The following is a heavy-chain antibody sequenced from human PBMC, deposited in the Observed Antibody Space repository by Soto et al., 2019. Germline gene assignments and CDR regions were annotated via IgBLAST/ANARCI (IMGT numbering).Heavy chain of an antibody. Sequence: QVQLVQSGAEVKKPGASVKVSCKASGYTFTSYAMHWVRQAPGQRLEWMGWINAGNGNTKYSQKFQGRVTITRDTSARTADRELSSLRSEDTALYYCARGAGGPAGPGDYWGQGTPVTVSS. J-gene: IGHJ4*02. V-gene: IGHV1-3*01. CDR2: INAGNGNT. CDR1: GYTFTSYA. D-gene: IGHD2-15*01. CDR3: ARGAGGPAGPGDY.